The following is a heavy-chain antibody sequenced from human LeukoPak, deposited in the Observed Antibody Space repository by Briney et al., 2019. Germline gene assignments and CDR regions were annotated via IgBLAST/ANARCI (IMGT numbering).Heavy chain of an antibody. D-gene: IGHD3-22*01. J-gene: IGHJ3*02. CDR1: GGSFSGYY. CDR3: ARGGERITMIVDAFDI. V-gene: IGHV4-34*01. CDR2: INHSGST. Sequence: SETLSLTCAVYGGSFSGYYWSWIRQPPGKGLEWIGEINHSGSTNYNPSLKSQVTISVDTSKNQFSLKLSSVTAADTAVYYCARGGERITMIVDAFDIWGQGTMVTVSS.